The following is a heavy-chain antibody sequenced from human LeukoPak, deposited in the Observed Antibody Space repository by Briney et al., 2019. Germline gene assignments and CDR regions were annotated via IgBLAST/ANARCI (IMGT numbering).Heavy chain of an antibody. CDR1: GGSFSGYY. J-gene: IGHJ5*02. CDR2: INHSGST. CDR3: ARMSIDYDSSEYNWFDP. D-gene: IGHD3-22*01. V-gene: IGHV4-34*01. Sequence: SETLSLTCAVYGGSFSGYYWSWIRQPPGKGLEWIGEINHSGSTNYNPSLKSRVTISVDTSKNQFSLKLSSVTAADTAVYYCARMSIDYDSSEYNWFDPRGQGTLVTVSS.